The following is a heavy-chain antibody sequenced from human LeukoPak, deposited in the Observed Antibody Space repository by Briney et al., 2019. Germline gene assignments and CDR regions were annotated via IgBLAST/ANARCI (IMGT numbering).Heavy chain of an antibody. J-gene: IGHJ4*02. CDR3: ARGQRWTTVTYFDY. CDR2: INHSGST. V-gene: IGHV4-34*01. D-gene: IGHD4-17*01. Sequence: SETLSLTCAVYGGSFSGYYWSWIRQPPGKGLEWIGEINHSGSTNYNPSLKSRVTISVDTSKNQFSLKLSSVTAADTAVYYCARGQRWTTVTYFDYWGQGTLVTVSS. CDR1: GGSFSGYY.